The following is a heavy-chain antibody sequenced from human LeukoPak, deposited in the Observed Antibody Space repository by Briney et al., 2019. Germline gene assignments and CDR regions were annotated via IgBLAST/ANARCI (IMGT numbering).Heavy chain of an antibody. CDR3: GRRTQDGYNSPIDY. CDR2: SSGSGRDT. J-gene: IGHJ4*02. V-gene: IGHV3-23*01. D-gene: IGHD5-24*01. Sequence: GGSLRLSCAGSGLTFSNHAMTWVRQAPGKGLEYVAESSGSGRDTYYADSAQGRFTISRDNSKNTLYLQMNSLRAEDTAEYYCGRRTQDGYNSPIDYWGQGTLVTVSS. CDR1: GLTFSNHA.